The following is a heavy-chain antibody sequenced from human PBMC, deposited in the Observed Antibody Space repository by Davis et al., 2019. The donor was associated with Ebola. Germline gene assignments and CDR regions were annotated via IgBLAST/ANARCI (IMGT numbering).Heavy chain of an antibody. CDR2: LGLSGDT. Sequence: GESLKISCAASGFVFSSYVMSWVRRAPGKGLEWVSTLGLSGDTYYADSVKGRFTISRDNSKNTLHLQMNSLRVEDTAIYYCAKDTSNVWFDVWGQGTTVTVSS. J-gene: IGHJ3*01. D-gene: IGHD6-19*01. V-gene: IGHV3-23*01. CDR3: AKDTSNVWFDV. CDR1: GFVFSSYV.